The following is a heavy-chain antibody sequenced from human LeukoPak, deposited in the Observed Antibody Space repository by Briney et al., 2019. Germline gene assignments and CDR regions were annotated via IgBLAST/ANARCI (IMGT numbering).Heavy chain of an antibody. CDR3: ARRYSSGWYFSRGYFDY. CDR2: INHSGST. Sequence: SETLSLTCAVYGGSFSGYYWSWIRQPPGKGLEWIGEINHSGSTNYNPSLKSRVTISVDTSKNQFSLKLSSVTAADTAVYYCARRYSSGWYFSRGYFDYWGQGTLVTVSS. CDR1: GGSFSGYY. D-gene: IGHD6-19*01. J-gene: IGHJ4*02. V-gene: IGHV4-34*01.